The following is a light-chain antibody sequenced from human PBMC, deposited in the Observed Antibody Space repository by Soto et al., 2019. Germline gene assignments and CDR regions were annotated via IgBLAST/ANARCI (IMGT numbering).Light chain of an antibody. CDR1: SSDVGNYNY. CDR3: SSYTSSSNYV. CDR2: EVS. V-gene: IGLV2-14*01. J-gene: IGLJ1*01. Sequence: QAALTHPASVSGSPGHAITISCTGTSSDVGNYNYVSWYQQHPAKAPKLMIFEVSNRPSGISSRFSGSKSGNTASLTISGLQAEEEADYYCSSYTSSSNYVFGTGTKVTVL.